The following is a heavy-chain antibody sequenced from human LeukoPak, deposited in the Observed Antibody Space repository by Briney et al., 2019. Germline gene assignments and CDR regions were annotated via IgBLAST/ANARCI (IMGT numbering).Heavy chain of an antibody. J-gene: IGHJ6*02. Sequence: PGGSLRLSCAASGFTFNNAWMSWVRQAPGKGLEWVGRIKSKTDGGTTDYAAPVKGRFTISRDDSKNTLYLQMNSLKTEDTAVYYCTTDPPKHTSHYYDSSGYYYDYYYGMDVWGQGTTVIVSS. CDR2: IKSKTDGGTT. V-gene: IGHV3-15*01. D-gene: IGHD3-22*01. CDR1: GFTFNNAW. CDR3: TTDPPKHTSHYYDSSGYYYDYYYGMDV.